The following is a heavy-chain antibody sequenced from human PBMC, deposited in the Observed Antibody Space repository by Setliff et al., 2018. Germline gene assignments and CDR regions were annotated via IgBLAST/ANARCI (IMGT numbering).Heavy chain of an antibody. CDR1: GGSISSHY. CDR2: IYYSGST. CDR3: ARRNGEKLDP. V-gene: IGHV4-59*08. Sequence: PSETLSLTCTVSGGSISSHYWSWIRQPPGKGLEWIGYIYYSGSTYYNPSLKSRVTISVDTSKNQFSLKLSSVTAADTAVYYCARRNGEKLDPWGQGTLVTVSS. J-gene: IGHJ5*02.